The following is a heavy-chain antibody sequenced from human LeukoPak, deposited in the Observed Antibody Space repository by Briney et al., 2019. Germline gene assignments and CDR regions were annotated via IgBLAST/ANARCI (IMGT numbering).Heavy chain of an antibody. CDR1: GVSISNYY. Sequence: SETLSLTCTVSGVSISNYYWSWVRQPPGKGLEWIGYIYYSGSTNYNPSLKSRVSISVDTSKNQFSLKLSSVTAADTAVYYCARGKYQISIFCTRGTCYPGAFDIWGRGTMATVSS. J-gene: IGHJ3*02. CDR3: ARGKYQISIFCTRGTCYPGAFDI. CDR2: IYYSGST. V-gene: IGHV4-59*01. D-gene: IGHD2-8*02.